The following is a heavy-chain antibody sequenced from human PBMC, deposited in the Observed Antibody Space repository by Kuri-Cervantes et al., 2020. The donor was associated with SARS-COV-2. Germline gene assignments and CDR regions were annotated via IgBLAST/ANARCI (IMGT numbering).Heavy chain of an antibody. V-gene: IGHV3-30-3*01. D-gene: IGHD6-19*01. CDR3: ARGAVAGTLYYYYYGMDV. CDR1: GFTFSSYA. J-gene: IGHJ6*02. Sequence: GESLKISCAASGFTFSSYAMHWVRQAPGKGLEWVAVISYDGSNKYYADSVKGRFTISRDNSKNTPYLQMNSLRAEDTAVYYCARGAVAGTLYYYYYGMDVWGQGTTVTVSS. CDR2: ISYDGSNK.